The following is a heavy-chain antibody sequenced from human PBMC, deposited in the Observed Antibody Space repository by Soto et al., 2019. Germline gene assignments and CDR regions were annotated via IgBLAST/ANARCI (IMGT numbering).Heavy chain of an antibody. J-gene: IGHJ3*02. CDR2: IIPIFGTA. Sequence: GASVKVSCKASGGTFSSYAISWVRQAPGQGLEWMGGIIPIFGTANYAQKFQGRVTITADESTSTAYMELSSLRSEDTAVYYCARVTCSTRYSSGCGPLDIWGQGTMVTVSS. D-gene: IGHD6-19*01. CDR1: GGTFSSYA. V-gene: IGHV1-69*13. CDR3: ARVTCSTRYSSGCGPLDI.